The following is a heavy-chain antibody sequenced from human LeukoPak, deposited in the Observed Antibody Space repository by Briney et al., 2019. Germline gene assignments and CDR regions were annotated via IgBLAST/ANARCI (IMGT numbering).Heavy chain of an antibody. J-gene: IGHJ6*02. Sequence: PSQTLSLTCTVSGGSISSGGYYWSWIRQHPGKGLEWIGYIYYSGSTYYNPSLKSRVTISVDTSKNQFSLKLSSVTAADTAVYYCARTVRSGYYSYYYYGMDVWGQGTTVTVSS. D-gene: IGHD3-3*01. CDR2: IYYSGST. V-gene: IGHV4-30-4*08. CDR3: ARTVRSGYYSYYYYGMDV. CDR1: GGSISSGGYY.